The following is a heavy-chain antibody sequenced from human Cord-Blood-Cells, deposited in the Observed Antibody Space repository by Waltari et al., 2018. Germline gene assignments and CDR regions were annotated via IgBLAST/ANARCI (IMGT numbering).Heavy chain of an antibody. D-gene: IGHD6-6*01. CDR3: ARDLGLLEYSSSSWYFDL. CDR1: GRSMRSSNW. V-gene: IGHV4-4*02. J-gene: IGHJ2*01. Sequence: QVQLQESGPGLVKPSGALSLTCAVSGRSMRSSNWWSWVRLPPGTGLEWIGEIYHSGSTNYNPSLKSRVTISVDKSKNQFSLKLSSVTAADTAVYYCARDLGLLEYSSSSWYFDLWGRGTLVTVSS. CDR2: IYHSGST.